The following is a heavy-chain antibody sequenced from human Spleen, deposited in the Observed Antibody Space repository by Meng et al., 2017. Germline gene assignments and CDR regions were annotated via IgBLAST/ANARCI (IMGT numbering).Heavy chain of an antibody. CDR1: GGSISSGSYY. V-gene: IGHV4-61*09. CDR3: ARGDSSGYYYEADRPSYYYYGMDV. J-gene: IGHJ6*02. CDR2: IYSSGST. D-gene: IGHD3-22*01. Sequence: SETLSLTCSVSGGSISSGSYYWSWIRQPAGKGLEWIGHIYSSGSTNYNPSLKSRVTMSVDTSKNQFSLTLSSVTSADTAVYYCARGDSSGYYYEADRPSYYYYGMDVWGQGTTVTVSS.